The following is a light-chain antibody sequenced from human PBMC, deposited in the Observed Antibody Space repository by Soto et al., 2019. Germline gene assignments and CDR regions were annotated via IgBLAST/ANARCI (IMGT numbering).Light chain of an antibody. V-gene: IGKV1-9*01. CDR3: QHYGDSSWT. CDR1: QGINSY. CDR2: AAS. Sequence: IQLTQSPSSLSASGGDRVTITCRASQGINSYLAWYQQKPGKAPKLLIYAASTLQSGVPSRFSGSGSGTDFTLTISSLQPEDFALYYCQHYGDSSWTFGQGTKVDIK. J-gene: IGKJ1*01.